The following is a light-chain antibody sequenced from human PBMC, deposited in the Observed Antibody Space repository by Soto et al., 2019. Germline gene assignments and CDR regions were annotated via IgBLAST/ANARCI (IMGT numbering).Light chain of an antibody. V-gene: IGLV1-51*01. CDR2: DNN. CDR1: SSNIENNY. Sequence: QSALTQPPSVSAAPGQKVTISCSGTSSNIENNYVSWYQQLPGTAPKLLIYDNNQRPSGIPDQFSGSKSGTSATLGITGLQTGDEADYYCGTWDSSLSAVVFGGGTKLTVL. J-gene: IGLJ2*01. CDR3: GTWDSSLSAVV.